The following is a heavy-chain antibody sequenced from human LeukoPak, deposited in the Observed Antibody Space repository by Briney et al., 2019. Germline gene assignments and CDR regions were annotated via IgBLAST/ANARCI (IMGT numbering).Heavy chain of an antibody. CDR2: MYYSGST. V-gene: IGHV4-59*01. Sequence: SETLSLTCTVPGGSISSYYWSWIRQPPGKGLEWIGYMYYSGSTKCNPSLKSRVTISVDTSKNQVSLKLSSVTAADTAVYYCAGSVGGGGYFDYWVQGTLVTVSS. CDR1: GGSISSYY. D-gene: IGHD2-15*01. CDR3: AGSVGGGGYFDY. J-gene: IGHJ4*02.